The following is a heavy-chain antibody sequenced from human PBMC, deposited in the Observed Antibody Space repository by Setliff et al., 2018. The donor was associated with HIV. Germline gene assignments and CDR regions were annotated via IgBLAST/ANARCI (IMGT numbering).Heavy chain of an antibody. CDR1: GYTFIGYN. V-gene: IGHV1-2*02. Sequence: GASVKVSCKASGYTFIGYNMHWVRQAPGQGLEWMGWINPSSGGTNYAQKFKGSVIMTRDTSISTAYMELSRLRSDDTAVYYCARTLDSSADIEGYFDFWGQGMLVTVS. CDR3: ARTLDSSADIEGYFDF. D-gene: IGHD2-15*01. CDR2: INPSSGGT. J-gene: IGHJ4*02.